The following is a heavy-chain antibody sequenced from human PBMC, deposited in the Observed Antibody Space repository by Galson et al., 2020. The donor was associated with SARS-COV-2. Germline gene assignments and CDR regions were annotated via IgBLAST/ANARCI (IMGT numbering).Heavy chain of an antibody. D-gene: IGHD6-13*01. CDR3: ARDLSDPIATFDY. Sequence: QLGSSLKISCAASGFTFSSYWMSWVRQAPGKGLEWVANIKQDGSEKYYVDSVKGRFTISRDNAKNSLYLQMNSLRAEDTAVYYCARDLSDPIATFDYWGQGTLVPVSS. CDR1: GFTFSSYW. CDR2: IKQDGSEK. V-gene: IGHV3-7*01. J-gene: IGHJ4*02.